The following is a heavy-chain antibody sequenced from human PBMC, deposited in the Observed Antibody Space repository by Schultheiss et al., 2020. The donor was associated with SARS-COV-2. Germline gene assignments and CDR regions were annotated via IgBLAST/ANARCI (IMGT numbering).Heavy chain of an antibody. CDR1: GFTFSSCA. J-gene: IGHJ5*02. Sequence: GGSLRLSCAASGFTFSSCAMSWVRQGPGKGLEWVSAISGSGGSRYYADSVRGRFTISRDNSKNTLFLQMNSLRAEDTAVYYCAKAPPYSSGGLNWFDPWGQGTLVTVSS. V-gene: IGHV3-23*01. CDR2: ISGSGGSR. D-gene: IGHD6-19*01. CDR3: AKAPPYSSGGLNWFDP.